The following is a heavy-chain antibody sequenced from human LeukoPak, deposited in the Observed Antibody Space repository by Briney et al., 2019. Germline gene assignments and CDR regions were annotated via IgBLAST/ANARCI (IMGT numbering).Heavy chain of an antibody. CDR1: GFTFSSYG. D-gene: IGHD6-19*01. J-gene: IGHJ3*02. CDR3: AKIAVAVKANDAFDI. CDR2: ISYDGSNK. V-gene: IGHV3-30*18. Sequence: PGRSLRLSCAASGFTFSSYGMHWVRQAPGKGLEWVAVISYDGSNKYYADSVKGRFTISRDNSKNTLYLQMNSLRAEDTAVYYCAKIAVAVKANDAFDIWGQGTMVTVSS.